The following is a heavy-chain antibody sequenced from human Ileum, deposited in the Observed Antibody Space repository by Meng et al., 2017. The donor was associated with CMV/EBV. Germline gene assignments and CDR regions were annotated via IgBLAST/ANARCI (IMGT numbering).Heavy chain of an antibody. D-gene: IGHD6-25*01. Sequence: GESLKIFCAASGCTFSNCAMSWVRRAPGMGLGGVAAISGTGDDTYYADPVKGRFTISRDNSKTTMYVQMNSLSGDDTAIYYCAKLSGSGPFRGGDYYTMDVWGQGTMVTVSS. CDR2: ISGTGDDT. CDR1: GCTFSNCA. V-gene: IGHV3-23*01. CDR3: AKLSGSGPFRGGDYYTMDV. J-gene: IGHJ6*02.